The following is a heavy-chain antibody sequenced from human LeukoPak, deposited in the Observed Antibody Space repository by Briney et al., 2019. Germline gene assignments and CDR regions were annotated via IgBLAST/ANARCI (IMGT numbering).Heavy chain of an antibody. V-gene: IGHV3-21*01. CDR2: ISRSSRHV. CDR1: GFTFSDYS. D-gene: IGHD3-10*01. J-gene: IGHJ4*02. Sequence: GGSLRLSCAASGFTFSDYSMNWVRQAPGKGLEWVSSISRSSRHVYYAGSVKGRFTISRDNAKNSLYLQMNSLRAEDMAVYFCVRDLLWFGEYDYWGQGTLVTVSS. CDR3: VRDLLWFGEYDY.